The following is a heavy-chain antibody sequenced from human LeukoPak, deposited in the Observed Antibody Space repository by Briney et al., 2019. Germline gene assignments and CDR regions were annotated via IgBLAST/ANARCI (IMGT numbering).Heavy chain of an antibody. J-gene: IGHJ6*02. Sequence: GGSLRLSCAASGFTFSSYAMHWVRQAPGKGLEWVAVISYDGSNKYYADSVKGRFTISRDNSKNTLYLQMNSLRAEDTAVYYCARDIVVVPAAIPSWHYYYGMDVWGQGTLVTVSS. CDR1: GFTFSSYA. V-gene: IGHV3-30-3*01. D-gene: IGHD2-2*01. CDR2: ISYDGSNK. CDR3: ARDIVVVPAAIPSWHYYYGMDV.